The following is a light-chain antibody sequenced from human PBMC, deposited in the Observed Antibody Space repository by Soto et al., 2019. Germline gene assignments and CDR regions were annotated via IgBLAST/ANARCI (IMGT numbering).Light chain of an antibody. CDR1: HSVSRN. CDR3: QHART. Sequence: DIVVTQSPANRCLSPGEGAPSAWRASHSVSRNLAWSQQKPGQAPRLLIYDASNRATGIPARLSGSGCGTDFPLTVTRVEPVDFAVYHCQHARTFGQGTKVDIK. CDR2: DAS. V-gene: IGKV3-11*01. J-gene: IGKJ1*01.